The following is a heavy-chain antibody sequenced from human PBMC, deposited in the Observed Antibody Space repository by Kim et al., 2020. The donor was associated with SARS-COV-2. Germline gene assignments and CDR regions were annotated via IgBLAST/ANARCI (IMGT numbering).Heavy chain of an antibody. CDR3: ATSRTYDY. Sequence: GGSLRLSCAASGLTFSSYGMHWVRQVSGRGLVWVSGIDTEGSTTVYASSVKGRFTISRDNAKNMVYLQMNSLRAEDTAVYFCATSRTYDYWGQGTLVTVSS. D-gene: IGHD2-2*01. CDR2: IDTEGSTT. J-gene: IGHJ4*02. CDR1: GLTFSSYG. V-gene: IGHV3-74*01.